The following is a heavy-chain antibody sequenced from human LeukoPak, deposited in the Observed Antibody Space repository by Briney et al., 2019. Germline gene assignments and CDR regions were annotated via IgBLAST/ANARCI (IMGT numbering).Heavy chain of an antibody. CDR1: GVSFSSYS. CDR3: ARERGNYFRY. Sequence: PGGSLRLSCAVSGVSFSSYSMNWVRQAPGKGLEWVSYISGGSTTIDYTDSVKGRFTISRDNINNALYLQMNSLRDEDTAVYYCARERGNYFRYWGQGTLVTVSS. J-gene: IGHJ4*02. V-gene: IGHV3-48*02. CDR2: ISGGSTTI.